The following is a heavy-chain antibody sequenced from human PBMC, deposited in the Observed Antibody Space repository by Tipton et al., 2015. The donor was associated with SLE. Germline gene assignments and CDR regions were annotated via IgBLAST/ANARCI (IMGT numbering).Heavy chain of an antibody. CDR1: GYSISSGYY. Sequence: TLSLTCTVSGYSISSGYYWGWIRQPPGKGLEWIGSIYHSGSTYYNPSLKSRVTISVDMSKNQFSLKLSSVTAADTAVYYCARAGRAWNLVDYWGQGTLVTVSS. CDR3: ARAGRAWNLVDY. D-gene: IGHD1-1*01. V-gene: IGHV4-38-2*02. CDR2: IYHSGST. J-gene: IGHJ4*02.